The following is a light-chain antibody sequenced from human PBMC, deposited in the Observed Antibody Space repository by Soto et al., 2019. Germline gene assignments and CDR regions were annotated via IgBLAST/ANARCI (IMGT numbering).Light chain of an antibody. V-gene: IGLV1-51*01. CDR2: DNN. J-gene: IGLJ3*02. CDR3: GTWDSSLRAEV. Sequence: QSVLTQPPSVSAAPGQTVTISCSGSSSNIGNDYVSWYQHLPGTAPQLLIYDNNQRPSGIPDRFSGSKSGTSATMGITGLQTGVEADYYCGTWDSSLRAEVFGGGTKLTVL. CDR1: SSNIGNDY.